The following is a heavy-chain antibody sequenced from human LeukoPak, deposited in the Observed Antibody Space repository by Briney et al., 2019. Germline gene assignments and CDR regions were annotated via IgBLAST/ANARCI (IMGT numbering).Heavy chain of an antibody. V-gene: IGHV4-59*01. D-gene: IGHD6-19*01. J-gene: IGHJ3*02. CDR2: IYYSGST. Sequence: SETLSLTCTVSGGSISSYYWSWIRQPPGKGLEWIGYIYYSGSTNYNPSLKSRVTISVDTSKNQFSLKLSSVTAADTAVYYCARDRSGSTRPYIAVADLLPDAFDIWGQGTMVTVSS. CDR1: GGSISSYY. CDR3: ARDRSGSTRPYIAVADLLPDAFDI.